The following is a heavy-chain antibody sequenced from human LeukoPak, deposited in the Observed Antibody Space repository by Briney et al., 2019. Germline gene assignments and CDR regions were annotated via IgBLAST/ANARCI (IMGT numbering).Heavy chain of an antibody. V-gene: IGHV1-46*01. CDR3: ASVKGGQNWLDP. CDR2: INPSGGST. CDR1: GYTFTSYY. Sequence: ASVKVSCKASGYTFTSYYMHWVRQAPGQGLEWMGIINPSGGSTSYSQKFQGRLTMTRDTSTSTVYMEMSSLRSEDTAVYYCASVKGGQNWLDPRGQGTLVTVSS. J-gene: IGHJ5*02.